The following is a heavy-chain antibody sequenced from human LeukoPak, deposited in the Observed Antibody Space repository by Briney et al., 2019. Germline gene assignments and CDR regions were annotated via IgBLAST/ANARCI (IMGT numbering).Heavy chain of an antibody. J-gene: IGHJ4*02. Sequence: SETLSLTCAVYGGSFSGYYWGWIRQPPGKGLEWIGSIYYSGSTYYNPSLKSRVTISVDTSKNQFSLKLSSVTAADTAVYYCARQSGYYYDSSGYGPFDYWGQGTLVTVSS. CDR2: IYYSGST. CDR1: GGSFSGYY. D-gene: IGHD3-22*01. CDR3: ARQSGYYYDSSGYGPFDY. V-gene: IGHV4-39*01.